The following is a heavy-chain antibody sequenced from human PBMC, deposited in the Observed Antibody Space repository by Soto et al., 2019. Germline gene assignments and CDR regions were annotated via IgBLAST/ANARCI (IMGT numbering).Heavy chain of an antibody. D-gene: IGHD6-13*01. CDR2: IIPIFGTA. CDR3: ARSFNHSSSWSHTEYRFDY. CDR1: GGTFSSYA. Sequence: ASVKVSCKASGGTFSSYAISWVRQAPGQGLEWMGGIIPIFGTANYAQKFQGRVTITADESTSTAYMELSSLRSEDTAVYYCARSFNHSSSWSHTEYRFDYWGQGTLVTVSS. J-gene: IGHJ4*02. V-gene: IGHV1-69*13.